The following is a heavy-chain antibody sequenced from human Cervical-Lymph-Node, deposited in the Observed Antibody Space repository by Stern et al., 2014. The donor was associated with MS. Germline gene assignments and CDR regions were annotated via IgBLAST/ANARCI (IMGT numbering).Heavy chain of an antibody. CDR1: GFIFDVYG. V-gene: IGHV3-20*02. Sequence: EVQLVESGGGVVRPGGSLRLSFAASGFIFDVYGMSWVRQVPGKGPEWVSLFISNGGSTDYAASVKGRFTISRDNAKKSLYLRMNSLRVEDTAVYHCARAFCTGGVCYSFPFYGMDVWGQGTTVTVSS. CDR3: ARAFCTGGVCYSFPFYGMDV. D-gene: IGHD2-8*02. J-gene: IGHJ6*02. CDR2: FISNGGST.